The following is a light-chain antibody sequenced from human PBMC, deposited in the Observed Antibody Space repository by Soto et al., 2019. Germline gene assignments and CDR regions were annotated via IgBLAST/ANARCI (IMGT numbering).Light chain of an antibody. Sequence: DIQMTKSPSTLSGSVGDRFTITCRASQTISSWLAWYQQKPGKATKLLIYKASTLKSGVPSRFSGSGSGTEFTLTISSLQPDEFATYYCQNYNSYSEAVGQGTKVDIK. CDR3: QNYNSYSEA. CDR2: KAS. CDR1: QTISSW. V-gene: IGKV1-5*03. J-gene: IGKJ1*01.